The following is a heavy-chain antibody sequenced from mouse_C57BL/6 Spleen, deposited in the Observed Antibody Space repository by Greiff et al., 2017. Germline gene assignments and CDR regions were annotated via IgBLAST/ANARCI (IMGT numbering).Heavy chain of an antibody. V-gene: IGHV5-17*01. CDR2: ISSGSSTI. J-gene: IGHJ4*01. CDR3: ARAGPEVVAKDYAMDY. D-gene: IGHD1-1*01. Sequence: EVQLVDSGGGLVKPGGSLKLSCAASGFTFSDYGMHWVRQAPEKGLEWVAYISSGSSTIYYADTEKGRFTIPRDNAKDTLFLQMTSLRSEDTAMYYCARAGPEVVAKDYAMDYWGQGTSVTVSS. CDR1: GFTFSDYG.